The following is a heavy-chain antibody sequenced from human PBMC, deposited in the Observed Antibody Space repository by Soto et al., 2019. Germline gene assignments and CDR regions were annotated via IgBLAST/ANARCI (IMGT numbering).Heavy chain of an antibody. D-gene: IGHD2-15*01. CDR1: GFTFSTYS. V-gene: IGHV3-21*01. Sequence: EVQLVESGGGLVKPGESLRLSCAASGFTFSTYSMNWVRQAPGKGLEWVSSISGGSDNTYYADSVKGRFTISRDNAKNALNLQMNGLRAGGTAVYYCARHAIVGPAGATNRFDPWGQGTLVTVSS. J-gene: IGHJ5*02. CDR2: ISGGSDNT. CDR3: ARHAIVGPAGATNRFDP.